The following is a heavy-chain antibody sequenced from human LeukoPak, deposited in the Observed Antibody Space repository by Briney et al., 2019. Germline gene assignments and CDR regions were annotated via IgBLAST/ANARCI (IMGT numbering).Heavy chain of an antibody. D-gene: IGHD2-2*01. Sequence: GGSLRLSCAASGFTFSSYAMRWVRQAPGKGLEWVAVISYDGSNKYYADSVKGRFTISRDNSKNTLYLQMNSLRAEDTAVYYCAREYCSSTSCYLDCWGQGTLVTVSS. CDR1: GFTFSSYA. J-gene: IGHJ4*02. V-gene: IGHV3-30*04. CDR2: ISYDGSNK. CDR3: AREYCSSTSCYLDC.